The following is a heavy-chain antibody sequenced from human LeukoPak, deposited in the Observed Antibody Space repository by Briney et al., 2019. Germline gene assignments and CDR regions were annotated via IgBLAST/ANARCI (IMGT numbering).Heavy chain of an antibody. Sequence: SVKVSCKASGGTFSSYAISWVRQAPGQGLEWMGGIIPIFGTANYAQKFQGRVTITTDESTSTAYMELSSLRSEDTAVYYCARDLGGSYYLFDYWGQGTLVTVSS. V-gene: IGHV1-69*05. CDR1: GGTFSSYA. CDR3: ARDLGGSYYLFDY. CDR2: IIPIFGTA. J-gene: IGHJ4*02. D-gene: IGHD1-26*01.